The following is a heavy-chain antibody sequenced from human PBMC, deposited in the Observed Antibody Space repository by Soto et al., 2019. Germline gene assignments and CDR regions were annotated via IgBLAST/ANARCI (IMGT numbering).Heavy chain of an antibody. CDR3: TRDRVPGNWNDVDHFDY. V-gene: IGHV3-49*04. CDR1: GFTFGDYA. D-gene: IGHD1-20*01. Sequence: GGSLRLSCTASGFTFGDYAMSWVLQAPGKGLEWVGFIRSKAYGGTTEYAASVKGRFTISRDDSKSIAYLQMNSLKTEDTAVYYCTRDRVPGNWNDVDHFDYWGQGTLVTVSS. J-gene: IGHJ4*02. CDR2: IRSKAYGGTT.